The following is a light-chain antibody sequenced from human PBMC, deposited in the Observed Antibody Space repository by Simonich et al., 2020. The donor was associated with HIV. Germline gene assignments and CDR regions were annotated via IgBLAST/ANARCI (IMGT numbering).Light chain of an antibody. CDR3: QQYNNWPPTWT. V-gene: IGKV3-15*01. CDR1: QSVSSY. J-gene: IGKJ1*01. Sequence: EIVLTQSPATLSLSPGERATLSCRASQSVSSYLAWYQQKPGQAPRLLMHGASTRASGIPARFSGSGSGTEFTLTISSMQSEDFAVYYCQQYNNWPPTWTFGQGTKVEIK. CDR2: GAS.